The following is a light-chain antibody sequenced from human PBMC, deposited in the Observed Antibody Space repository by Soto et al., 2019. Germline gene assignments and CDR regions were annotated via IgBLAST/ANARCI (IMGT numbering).Light chain of an antibody. J-gene: IGLJ2*01. CDR2: EVS. CDR3: TSYRSGSTPVV. Sequence: QSALTQPASVSGSPGQSITISCTGTSSDVGRYNYVSWYQHHPGKAPKLMIYEVSNRPSGVSNRFSGSKSGNTASLTISGLQAEAEADYYCTSYRSGSTPVVFGGGTKLTVL. V-gene: IGLV2-14*01. CDR1: SSDVGRYNY.